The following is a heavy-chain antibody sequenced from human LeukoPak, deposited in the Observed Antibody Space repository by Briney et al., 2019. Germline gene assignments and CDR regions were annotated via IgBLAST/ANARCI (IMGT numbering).Heavy chain of an antibody. Sequence: SETLSLTCAVYGGSFSGYYWSWIRQPPGKGLEWIGYIYYSGSTNYNPSLKSRVTISVDTSKNQFSLKLSSVTAADTAVYYCARSAMVREIYFDPWGQGTLVTVSS. D-gene: IGHD3-10*01. CDR2: IYYSGST. V-gene: IGHV4-59*01. CDR3: ARSAMVREIYFDP. CDR1: GGSFSGYY. J-gene: IGHJ5*02.